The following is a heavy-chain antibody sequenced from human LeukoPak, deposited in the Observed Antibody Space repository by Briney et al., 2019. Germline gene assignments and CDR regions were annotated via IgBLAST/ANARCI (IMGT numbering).Heavy chain of an antibody. CDR1: GYTFTSYG. V-gene: IGHV1-18*01. Sequence: ASVKVSCKASGYTFTSYGISWVRQAPGQGLEWMGWISAYNGNTNYAQKLQGRVTMTTDTSTSTAYMELRSLRSDDTAVYYCLTSGSYRRAFDIWGQGTMATVSS. CDR3: LTSGSYRRAFDI. J-gene: IGHJ3*02. CDR2: ISAYNGNT. D-gene: IGHD1-26*01.